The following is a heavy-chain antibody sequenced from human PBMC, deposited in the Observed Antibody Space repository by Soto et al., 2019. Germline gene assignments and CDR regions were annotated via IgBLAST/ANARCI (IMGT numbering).Heavy chain of an antibody. CDR3: TTDLAGTDY. J-gene: IGHJ4*02. Sequence: EVQLVESGGGLVKPGGSLRLSCAASGLTFSNAWMSWVRQAPGKGLERVGRIKSKTDGGTPDYAAPVNGRFTISRDDSKNTLYLQMNSLKTEDTAVSYWTTDLAGTDYWGQGTLVTVSS. CDR2: IKSKTDGGTP. V-gene: IGHV3-15*01. D-gene: IGHD6-19*01. CDR1: GLTFSNAW.